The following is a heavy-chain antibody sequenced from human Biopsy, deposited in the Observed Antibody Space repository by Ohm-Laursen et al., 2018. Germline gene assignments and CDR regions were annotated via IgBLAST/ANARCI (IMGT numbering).Heavy chain of an antibody. CDR1: GYSVTNDYY. V-gene: IGHV4-38-2*02. J-gene: IGHJ6*02. CDR2: IYYDGIT. Sequence: TLSLTCPVSGYSVTNDYYWGWIRQPPGKGLEWIGNIYYDGITYYNPSLKSRVAMSVDTSKNQFSLGLTSVTAADTAVYYCARVAGGYAYYYGMDVWGQGTTVIVSS. CDR3: ARVAGGYAYYYGMDV. D-gene: IGHD5-12*01.